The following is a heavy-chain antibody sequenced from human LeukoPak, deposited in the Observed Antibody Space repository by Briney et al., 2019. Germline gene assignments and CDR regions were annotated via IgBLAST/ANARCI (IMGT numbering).Heavy chain of an antibody. D-gene: IGHD3-22*01. CDR3: ARSRVYYYDSSGYRHDAFDI. V-gene: IGHV5-51*01. CDR1: GYSFTSYW. CDR2: IYPGDSDT. J-gene: IGHJ3*02. Sequence: GESLKISCKGSGYSFTSYWIGWVRQMPGKGLEWMGIIYPGDSDTRYSPSFQGQVTISADKSISTAYLQWSSLKASDTAMYYCARSRVYYYDSSGYRHDAFDIWGQGTMVTVSS.